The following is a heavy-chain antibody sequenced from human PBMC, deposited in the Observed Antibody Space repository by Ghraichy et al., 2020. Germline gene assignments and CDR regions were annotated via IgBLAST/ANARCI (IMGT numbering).Heavy chain of an antibody. D-gene: IGHD6-19*01. CDR1: GGSVSSGSYY. Sequence: SETLSLTCTVSGGSVSSGSYYWSWIRQPPGKGLEWIGYIYYSGSTNYNPSLKSRVTISVDTSKNQFSLKLSSVTAADTAVYYCARVYSSGWYWDYWGQGTLVTVSS. CDR3: ARVYSSGWYWDY. V-gene: IGHV4-61*01. J-gene: IGHJ4*02. CDR2: IYYSGST.